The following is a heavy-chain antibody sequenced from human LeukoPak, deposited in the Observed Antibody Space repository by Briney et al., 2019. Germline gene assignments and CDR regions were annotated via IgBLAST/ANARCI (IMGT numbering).Heavy chain of an antibody. CDR1: GSTFSSYW. Sequence: GGSLRLSCAASGSTFSSYWMSWVRQAPGKGLEWVANIKQDGSEKYYVDSAKGRFTISRDNAKNSLYLQMNSLRAEDTAVYYCARFALGPIAVAPYFDYWGQGTLVTVSS. CDR2: IKQDGSEK. V-gene: IGHV3-7*01. CDR3: ARFALGPIAVAPYFDY. J-gene: IGHJ4*02. D-gene: IGHD6-19*01.